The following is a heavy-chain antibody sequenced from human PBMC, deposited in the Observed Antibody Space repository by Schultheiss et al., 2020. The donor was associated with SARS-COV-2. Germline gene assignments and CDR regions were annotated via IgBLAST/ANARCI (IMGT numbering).Heavy chain of an antibody. CDR3: ARGGIAVAGTVNWFDP. CDR2: IYTSGST. D-gene: IGHD6-19*01. CDR1: GGSISSSSYY. V-gene: IGHV4-61*02. Sequence: SQTLSLTCTVSGGSISSSSYYWGWIRQPAGKGLEWIGRIYTSGSTNYNPSLKSRVTISVDTSKNQFSLKLSSVTAADTAVYYCARGGIAVAGTVNWFDPWGQGTLVTVSS. J-gene: IGHJ5*02.